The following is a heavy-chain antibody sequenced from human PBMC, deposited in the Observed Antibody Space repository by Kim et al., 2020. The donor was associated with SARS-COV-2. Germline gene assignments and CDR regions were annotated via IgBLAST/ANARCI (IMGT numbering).Heavy chain of an antibody. CDR3: ARLGAAYYYYMDV. Sequence: YSPSFQGQVTISADKSISTAYLQWSSLKASDTAMYYCARLGAAYYYYMDVWGKGTTVTVSS. D-gene: IGHD6-13*01. J-gene: IGHJ6*03. V-gene: IGHV5-51*01.